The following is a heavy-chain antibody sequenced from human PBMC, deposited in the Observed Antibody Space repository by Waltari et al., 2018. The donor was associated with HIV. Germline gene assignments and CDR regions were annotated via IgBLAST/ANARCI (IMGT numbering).Heavy chain of an antibody. J-gene: IGHJ2*01. D-gene: IGHD2-21*01. V-gene: IGHV4-61*02. CDR2: VFLSGST. CDR3: ARRYCGRACNDFYYFDL. Sequence: QVQLQESGPGLVKSSQTLSLTCTVSGGSISSSTYYWSWIRRPAGKGLEWTGRVFLSGSTNYNPSLKSRISMSIDPSKNQFSLNLRSVTAEDTATYFCARRYCGRACNDFYYFDLWGRGTLVTVSS. CDR1: GGSISSSTYY.